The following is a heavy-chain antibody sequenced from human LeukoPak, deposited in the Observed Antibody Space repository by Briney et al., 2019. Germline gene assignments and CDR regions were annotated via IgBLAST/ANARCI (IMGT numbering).Heavy chain of an antibody. CDR1: GFTFSDYY. J-gene: IGHJ4*02. D-gene: IGHD3-10*01. CDR2: IYKGGIT. V-gene: IGHV3-66*01. Sequence: PGGSLRLSCAASGFTFSDYYMSWIRQAPGKGLEWVSIIYKGGITYYADSVKDRFTISRDISKNTLYLQMNSLTAEDTAVYYCARDFYGSGSFDLWGQGTLVTVSS. CDR3: ARDFYGSGSFDL.